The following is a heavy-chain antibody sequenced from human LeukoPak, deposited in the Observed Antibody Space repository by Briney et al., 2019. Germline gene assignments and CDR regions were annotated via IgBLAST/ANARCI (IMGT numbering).Heavy chain of an antibody. CDR1: GFTFSSYG. V-gene: IGHV3-33*06. CDR2: IWYDGSNK. D-gene: IGHD3-16*02. Sequence: GSLRLSCAASGFTFSSYGMHWVRQAPGKGLEWVAVIWYDGSNKYYADSVKGRFTISRDNSKNTLYLQMNSLRVEDTAVYYCAKDFDPRLGELSLPVNWGQGTLVTVSS. CDR3: AKDFDPRLGELSLPVN. J-gene: IGHJ4*02.